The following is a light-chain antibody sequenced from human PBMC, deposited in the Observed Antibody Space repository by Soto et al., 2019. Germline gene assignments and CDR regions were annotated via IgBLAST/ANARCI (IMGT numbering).Light chain of an antibody. Sequence: EIVLTQSPATLSLSPGDRATLSCRASQSVSSSYLAWYQQKPGQAPRLLIYGASSRATGIPDRFSGSGSGTDFTLTISRLEPEDFAVYYCQQYGSSQTFGQGTKVDIK. CDR1: QSVSSSY. V-gene: IGKV3-20*01. CDR2: GAS. J-gene: IGKJ1*01. CDR3: QQYGSSQT.